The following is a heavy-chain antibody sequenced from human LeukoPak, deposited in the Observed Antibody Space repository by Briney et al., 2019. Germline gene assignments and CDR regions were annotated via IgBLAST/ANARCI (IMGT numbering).Heavy chain of an antibody. CDR3: AKERDRYDAFGI. CDR1: GFTFDDYA. J-gene: IGHJ3*02. CDR2: ISGSGGST. V-gene: IGHV3-23*01. Sequence: GGSLRLSCAASGFTFDDYAMHWVRQAPGKGLEWVSAISGSGGSTYYADSVKGRFTISRDNSKNTLYLQMNSLRAEDTAVYYCAKERDRYDAFGIWGQGTMVTVSS.